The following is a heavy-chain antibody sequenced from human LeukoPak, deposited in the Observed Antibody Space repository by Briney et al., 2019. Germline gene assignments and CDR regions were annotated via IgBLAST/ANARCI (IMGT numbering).Heavy chain of an antibody. V-gene: IGHV3-21*01. Sequence: GGSLRLSCAASGFTFSSYSMNWVRQAPGKGLEWVSSISNSGSYIYYADSVKGRFTISRDNAKNSLYLQMNSLRAEDTAVYYCANHLACGSTSWHPFDYWGQGTLVTVSS. CDR2: ISNSGSYI. D-gene: IGHD2-2*01. CDR1: GFTFSSYS. J-gene: IGHJ4*02. CDR3: ANHLACGSTSWHPFDY.